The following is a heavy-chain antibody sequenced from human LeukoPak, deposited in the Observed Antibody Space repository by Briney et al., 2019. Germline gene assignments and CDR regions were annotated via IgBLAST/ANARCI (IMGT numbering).Heavy chain of an antibody. V-gene: IGHV4-59*08. J-gene: IGHJ6*02. D-gene: IGHD3-3*01. CDR1: GGSISSYY. CDR2: IDYTGST. Sequence: PSETLSLTCTVSGGSISSYYWTWIRQPPGKGLEWIGYIDYTGSTNYNPSLKSRITISIDTSKNQFSLKLTSVTAADTAIYYCARDLKYYGIDVWGQGTTVPVSS. CDR3: ARDLKYYGIDV.